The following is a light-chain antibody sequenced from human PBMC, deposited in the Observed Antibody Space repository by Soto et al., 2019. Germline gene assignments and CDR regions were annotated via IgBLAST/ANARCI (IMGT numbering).Light chain of an antibody. CDR1: SSDVGSYNL. CDR3: CSYAGSSTLRV. Sequence: QSALTQPASVSGSPGQSITISCTGTSSDVGSYNLVSWYQQHPGKAPKLMIYEVSKRPSGVSNRFSGSKSGNTASLTISGLQAEDEADYYCCSYAGSSTLRVFGTGTKATVL. V-gene: IGLV2-23*02. CDR2: EVS. J-gene: IGLJ1*01.